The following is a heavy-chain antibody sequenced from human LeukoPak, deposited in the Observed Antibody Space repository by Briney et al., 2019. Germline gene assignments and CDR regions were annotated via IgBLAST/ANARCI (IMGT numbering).Heavy chain of an antibody. D-gene: IGHD3-10*02. CDR1: GFTFSSYE. V-gene: IGHV3-48*03. CDR2: ISSSGSTI. CDR3: AELGITMIGGV. Sequence: PGGSLRLSCTASGFTFSSYEMNWVRQAPGQGLEWVSYISSSGSTIYYADSVKGRFTISRDNAKNSLYLQMNSLRAEDTAVYYCAELGITMIGGVGGKGTTVTISS. J-gene: IGHJ6*04.